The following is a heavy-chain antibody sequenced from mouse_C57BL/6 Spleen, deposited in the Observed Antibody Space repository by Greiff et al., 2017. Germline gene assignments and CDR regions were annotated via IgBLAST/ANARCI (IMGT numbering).Heavy chain of an antibody. J-gene: IGHJ4*01. CDR2: IDPSDSYT. V-gene: IGHV1-69*01. D-gene: IGHD3-2*02. CDR1: GYTFTSYW. CDR3: ARCSQATRAMDY. Sequence: QVQLQQPGAELVMPGASVKLSCKASGYTFTSYWMHWVKQRPGQGLEWIGEIDPSDSYTNYNQKFKGKSTLTVDKSSSTAYMQLSSLTSEDSAVYYCARCSQATRAMDYWGQGTSVTVSS.